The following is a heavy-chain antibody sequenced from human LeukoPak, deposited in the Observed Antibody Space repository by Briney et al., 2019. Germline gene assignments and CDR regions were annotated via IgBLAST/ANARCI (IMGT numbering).Heavy chain of an antibody. CDR3: AKDIHSSSQGTVDY. J-gene: IGHJ4*02. V-gene: IGHV3-9*01. Sequence: PGRSLRLSCAASGVTFDDDAMHSVRQAPGESLEWVSGISWHRGSIGYADSVKGRVTISRDNAKNTLYLQMNSLRAEDTALYYCAKDIHSSSQGTVDYRGQGTLVTVSS. CDR2: ISWHRGSI. D-gene: IGHD6-6*01. CDR1: GVTFDDDA.